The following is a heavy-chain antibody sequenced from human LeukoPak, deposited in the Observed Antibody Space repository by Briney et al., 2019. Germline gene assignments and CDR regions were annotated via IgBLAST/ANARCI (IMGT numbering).Heavy chain of an antibody. J-gene: IGHJ5*02. CDR3: ASSGYCSGGSCP. Sequence: GGSLRLSCAASGFAFSSYSMNWVRQAPGKGLEWVSSISSSSSYIYYADSVKGGFTISKDNAKNSLYLQMNSLRAEDTAVYYCASSGYCSGGSCPWGQGTLVTVSS. CDR1: GFAFSSYS. V-gene: IGHV3-21*01. CDR2: ISSSSSYI. D-gene: IGHD2-15*01.